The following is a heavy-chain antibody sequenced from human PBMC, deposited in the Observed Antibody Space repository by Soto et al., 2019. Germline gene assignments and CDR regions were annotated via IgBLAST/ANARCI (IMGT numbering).Heavy chain of an antibody. D-gene: IGHD1-26*01. V-gene: IGHV3-23*01. Sequence: GSLRLSCAASGFTFSSYAMSWVRQAPGKGLEWVSAISGSGGSTYYADSVKGRFTISRDNSKNTLYLQMNSLRAEDTAVYYCANPQLFYGSYYDYWGQGTLVAVSS. CDR2: ISGSGGST. CDR1: GFTFSSYA. J-gene: IGHJ4*02. CDR3: ANPQLFYGSYYDY.